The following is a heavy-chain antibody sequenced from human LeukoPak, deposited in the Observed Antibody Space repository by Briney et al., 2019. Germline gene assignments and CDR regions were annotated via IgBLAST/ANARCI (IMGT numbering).Heavy chain of an antibody. Sequence: GGSLRLSCVVSGFTFSDHFLDWVRQAPRKGLEWVGRSRNKAKSYTTEYAASVKGRFTISRDDSKNSLYLQMNSLKTEDTAVYYCVRVGSVAGSDYLDYWGQGTLVTVSS. CDR2: SRNKAKSYTT. CDR1: GFTFSDHF. D-gene: IGHD6-19*01. V-gene: IGHV3-72*01. J-gene: IGHJ4*02. CDR3: VRVGSVAGSDYLDY.